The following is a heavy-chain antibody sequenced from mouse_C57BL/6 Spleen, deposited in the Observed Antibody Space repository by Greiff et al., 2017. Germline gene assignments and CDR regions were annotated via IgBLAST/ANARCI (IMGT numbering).Heavy chain of an antibody. Sequence: EVKLQQSGPELVKPGASVKISCKASGYTFTDYYMNWVKQSHGKSLEWIGDINPNNGGTSYNQKFKGKATLTVDKSSSTAYMELRSLTSEDSAVYYCAILRYYAMDYWGQGTSVTVAS. D-gene: IGHD1-1*01. CDR1: GYTFTDYY. CDR3: AILRYYAMDY. V-gene: IGHV1-26*01. CDR2: INPNNGGT. J-gene: IGHJ4*01.